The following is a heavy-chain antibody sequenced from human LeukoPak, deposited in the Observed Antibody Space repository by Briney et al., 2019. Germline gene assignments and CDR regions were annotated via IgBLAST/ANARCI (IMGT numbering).Heavy chain of an antibody. Sequence: SQTLSLTCTVSGDSISSYYWSWIRQPPGKGLEWIGYICYSGSTNYNPSLKSRVTISIDTSKKQFSLRLSSVTAADTAVYYCARASCSGGTCPRGWYFDYWGQGTLVTVSS. CDR2: ICYSGST. J-gene: IGHJ4*02. CDR1: GDSISSYY. D-gene: IGHD2-15*01. CDR3: ARASCSGGTCPRGWYFDY. V-gene: IGHV4-59*01.